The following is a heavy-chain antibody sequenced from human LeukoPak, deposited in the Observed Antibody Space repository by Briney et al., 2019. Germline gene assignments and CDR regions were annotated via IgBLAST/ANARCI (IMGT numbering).Heavy chain of an antibody. CDR3: ARTGDSSSWYDYYYYGMDV. J-gene: IGHJ6*02. V-gene: IGHV3-7*02. D-gene: IGHD6-13*01. CDR2: IKQDGSEK. Sequence: SGGSLRLSCAASGFTFSSYWMSWVRQAPGKGLEWVANIKQDGSEKYYVDSVKGRFTLSRDNATNSLYLRMNSLRAEDTAVYYCARTGDSSSWYDYYYYGMDVWGQGTTVTVSS. CDR1: GFTFSSYW.